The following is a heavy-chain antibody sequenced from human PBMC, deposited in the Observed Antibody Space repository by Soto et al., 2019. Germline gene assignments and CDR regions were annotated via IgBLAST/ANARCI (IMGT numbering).Heavy chain of an antibody. CDR3: ARVLYDSSGYYPSYFDY. CDR2: ISAYNGNT. Sequence: ASVKVSCKASGYTFSRYGISWVRQAPGQGLEWMGWISAYNGNTNYAQKLQGRVTMTTDTSTSTAYMELRSLRSDDTAVYYCARVLYDSSGYYPSYFDYWGQGTLVTVSS. J-gene: IGHJ4*02. D-gene: IGHD3-22*01. CDR1: GYTFSRYG. V-gene: IGHV1-18*01.